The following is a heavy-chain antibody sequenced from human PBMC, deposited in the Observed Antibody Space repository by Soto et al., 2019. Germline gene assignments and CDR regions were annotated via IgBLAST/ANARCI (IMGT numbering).Heavy chain of an antibody. V-gene: IGHV4-34*01. J-gene: IGHJ5*02. CDR3: ASLFSGTGGKQQLVPGEKINWFDP. CDR2: INHSGST. Sequence: PSETLSLTCAVYGGSFSGYYWSWIRQPPGKGLEWIGEINHSGSTNYNPSLKSRVTISVDTSMNQFSLKLSSVTAADTAVYYCASLFSGTGGKQQLVPGEKINWFDPWGQGTLVTVSS. D-gene: IGHD6-13*01. CDR1: GGSFSGYY.